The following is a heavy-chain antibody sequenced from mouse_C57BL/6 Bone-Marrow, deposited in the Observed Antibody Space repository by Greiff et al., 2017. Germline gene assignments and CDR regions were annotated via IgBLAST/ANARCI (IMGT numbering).Heavy chain of an antibody. V-gene: IGHV7-3*01. D-gene: IGHD2-1*01. CDR2: IRNKANGYTT. J-gene: IGHJ3*01. CDR3: ARLYYGNYGGFAY. Sequence: DVKLVESGGGLVQPGGSLSLSCAASGFTFTDYYMSWVRQPPGKALEWLGFIRNKANGYTTEYSASVKGRFTISRDNSQSILYLQMNARRAEDSATYYCARLYYGNYGGFAYWGQGTLVTVSA. CDR1: GFTFTDYY.